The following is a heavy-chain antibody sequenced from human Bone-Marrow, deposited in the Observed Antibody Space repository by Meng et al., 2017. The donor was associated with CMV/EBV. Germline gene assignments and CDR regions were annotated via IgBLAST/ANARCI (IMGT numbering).Heavy chain of an antibody. J-gene: IGHJ6*02. CDR2: IDHSGST. V-gene: IGHV4-34*01. Sequence: SETLSLTCAVYGGSFSGYNWSWIRQPQGKGLEWMGEIDHSGSTNYNPTLKSRVTISVATTKTQFSLKLSFVTAADTAVSACARGTEKRCRSTSWHRGYYHYYGMDVWGQGTTVTVSS. CDR1: GGSFSGYN. CDR3: ARGTEKRCRSTSWHRGYYHYYGMDV. D-gene: IGHD2-2*01.